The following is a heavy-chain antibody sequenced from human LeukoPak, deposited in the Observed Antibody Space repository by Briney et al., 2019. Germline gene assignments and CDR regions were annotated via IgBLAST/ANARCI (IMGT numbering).Heavy chain of an antibody. V-gene: IGHV4-31*03. D-gene: IGHD3-10*01. CDR2: IYYSGST. CDR1: GGSISSGGYY. Sequence: PSQTLSLTCTVSGGSISSGGYYWSWIRQHPGKGLEWIGYIYYSGSTNYNPSLKSRVTISVDTSKNQFSLKLSSVTAADTAVYSCARHYTGPHYYFDYWGQGTLVTVSS. J-gene: IGHJ4*02. CDR3: ARHYTGPHYYFDY.